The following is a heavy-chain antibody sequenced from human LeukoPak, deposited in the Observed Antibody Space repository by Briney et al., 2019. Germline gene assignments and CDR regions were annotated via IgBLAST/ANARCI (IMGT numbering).Heavy chain of an antibody. V-gene: IGHV4-34*01. J-gene: IGHJ4*02. CDR2: INHSGST. CDR3: ARGRAAGTYNS. D-gene: IGHD6-13*01. Sequence: PSETLSLTCAVYGVSFSGYYWSWIRQPPGKGLEWIGEINHSGSTNYNPSLKSRVTISVDTSKNQFSLKLSSVTAADTAVYYCARGRAAGTYNSWGQGTLVTVSS. CDR1: GVSFSGYY.